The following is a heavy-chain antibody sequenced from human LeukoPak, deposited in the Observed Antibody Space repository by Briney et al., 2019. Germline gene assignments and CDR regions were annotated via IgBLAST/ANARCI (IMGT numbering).Heavy chain of an antibody. J-gene: IGHJ4*02. CDR3: ARVAKERVGGVYYFDY. Sequence: EGSLRLSCAASGFTFSDYDMHWVRQATGKGLEWVSAIGTAGDTYYTGSVKGRFTISRENAKNSLYLQRNSLRAGDTAVYYCARVAKERVGGVYYFDYWGQGTLVTVSS. D-gene: IGHD1-1*01. V-gene: IGHV3-13*01. CDR1: GFTFSDYD. CDR2: IGTAGDT.